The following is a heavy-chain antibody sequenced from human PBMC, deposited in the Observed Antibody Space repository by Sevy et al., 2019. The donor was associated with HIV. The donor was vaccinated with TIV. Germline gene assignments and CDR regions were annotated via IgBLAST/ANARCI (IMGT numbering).Heavy chain of an antibody. Sequence: SETLSLTCTVSGGSISAYYWSWIRQPPGKPLEYIGYIYYTGSTNYNPSLKSRVTISVDTSKNQFSLKLNTVTAADTAVYFYARAPPVRSGDDSLNWFDPWGQGTLVTVSS. V-gene: IGHV4-59*01. CDR2: IYYTGST. D-gene: IGHD5-12*01. J-gene: IGHJ5*02. CDR3: ARAPPVRSGDDSLNWFDP. CDR1: GGSISAYY.